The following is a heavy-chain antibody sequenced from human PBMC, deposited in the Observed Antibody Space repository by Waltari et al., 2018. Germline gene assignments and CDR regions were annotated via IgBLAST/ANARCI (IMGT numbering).Heavy chain of an antibody. V-gene: IGHV4-38-2*02. CDR3: ARSMGYYYDSSGYSLTY. Sequence: QLQLQESRPGLVKPSETLSLTCTVSGYSISSGYYWGWIRQHPGKGLEWIGSIYHSGSTYYNPSLKSRGTISVDTSKNQFSLKLSSVTAADTAVYYCARSMGYYYDSSGYSLTYWGQGTLVTVSS. J-gene: IGHJ4*02. D-gene: IGHD3-22*01. CDR2: IYHSGST. CDR1: GYSISSGYY.